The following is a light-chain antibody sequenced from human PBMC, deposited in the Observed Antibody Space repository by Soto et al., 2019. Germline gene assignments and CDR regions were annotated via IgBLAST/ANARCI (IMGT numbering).Light chain of an antibody. CDR3: AAWDDSLNGWV. CDR2: SNN. Sequence: QSALTQTPSASGTPGQRVTISCAGSSSNIGSNTVNWYQQLPGTAPKLLIYSNNQRPSGVPDRFSGSKSGTSASLAISGLQSEDEADYYCAAWDDSLNGWVFGGGTQLTVL. CDR1: SSNIGSNT. J-gene: IGLJ3*02. V-gene: IGLV1-44*01.